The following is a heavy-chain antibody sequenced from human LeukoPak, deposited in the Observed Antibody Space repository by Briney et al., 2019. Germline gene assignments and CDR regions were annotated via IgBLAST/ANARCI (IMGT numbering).Heavy chain of an antibody. CDR3: ARDFEAPSNC. D-gene: IGHD3-9*01. CDR1: GFTFSSHT. CDR2: ISSTSTSI. J-gene: IGHJ4*02. V-gene: IGHV3-21*01. Sequence: SGGSLRLSCAASGFTFSSHTMNWVRQAPGKGLEWVSSISSTSTSIYHADSVKGRFTISRDNTMNSLYLQMDSLRAEDTAVYYCARDFEAPSNCWGQGTLVTVSS.